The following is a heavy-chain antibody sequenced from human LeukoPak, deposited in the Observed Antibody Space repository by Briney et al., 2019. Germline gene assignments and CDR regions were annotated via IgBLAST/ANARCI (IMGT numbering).Heavy chain of an antibody. Sequence: GSLRLSCAASGFAFSVYAMSWLRQPPGKGLQWIGYIYYSGSTRYNPSLKSRVTISVDTSKNQFSLKLSSVTAADTAVYYCARGPDDFDYWGQGTLVTVSS. CDR3: ARGPDDFDY. CDR1: GFAFSVYA. CDR2: IYYSGST. J-gene: IGHJ4*02. V-gene: IGHV4-59*01. D-gene: IGHD5-24*01.